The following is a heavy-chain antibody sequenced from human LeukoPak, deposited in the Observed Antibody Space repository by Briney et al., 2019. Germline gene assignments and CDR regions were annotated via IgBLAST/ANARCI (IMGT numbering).Heavy chain of an antibody. CDR1: GDSISSSSSY. V-gene: IGHV4-39*07. J-gene: IGHJ3*02. CDR3: AREESSGRNAFDI. Sequence: PSETLSLTCTVSGDSISSSSSYWGWIRQPPGKGLEWIGSIYYSGSTYYNPSLKSRVTISVDTSKNQFSLKLSSVTAADTAVYYCAREESSGRNAFDIWGQGTMVTVSS. CDR2: IYYSGST. D-gene: IGHD3-10*01.